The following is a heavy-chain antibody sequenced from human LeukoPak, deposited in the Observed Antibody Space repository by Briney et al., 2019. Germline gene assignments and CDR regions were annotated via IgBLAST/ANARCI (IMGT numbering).Heavy chain of an antibody. CDR2: IIPIFGTT. CDR3: AREYCTNGVCSTGPEY. J-gene: IGHJ4*02. CDR1: GATLSYYA. D-gene: IGHD2-8*01. V-gene: IGHV1-69*01. Sequence: GSSVKASCKASGATLSYYAISWVRQAPGQGLEWVGGIIPIFGTTNYAQKFQGRVTITADESTSTGYMELSSLRSEDTAVYFCAREYCTNGVCSTGPEYWGQGTLVTVSS.